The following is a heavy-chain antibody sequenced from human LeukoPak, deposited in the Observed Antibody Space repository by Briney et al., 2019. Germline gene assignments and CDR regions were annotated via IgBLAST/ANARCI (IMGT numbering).Heavy chain of an antibody. V-gene: IGHV3-23*01. Sequence: GGSLRLSCGASGFTFSTYAMSWVRQAPGKGLEWVSGIGGSGGITHYADSVKGRFTISRDNSKNTLFLHMNSLRVEDTAVYYCAKGRSGWYPFDYWGQGTLVTVSS. D-gene: IGHD6-19*01. CDR2: IGGSGGIT. CDR1: GFTFSTYA. CDR3: AKGRSGWYPFDY. J-gene: IGHJ4*02.